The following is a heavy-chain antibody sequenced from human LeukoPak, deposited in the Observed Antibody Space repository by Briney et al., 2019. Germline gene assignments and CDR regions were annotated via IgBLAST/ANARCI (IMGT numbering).Heavy chain of an antibody. V-gene: IGHV3-7*01. D-gene: IGHD5-18*01. CDR1: GFTFSSQW. J-gene: IGHJ4*02. CDR2: VNQGGTEK. CDR3: ARDLVTIDY. Sequence: GGSLRLSCAASGFTFSSQWMSWVRQAPGKGLEWVANVNQGGTEKYYVDSVKGRFTISRDNAKNSLYLQMNSLRAEDTAVYYCARDLVTIDYWGQGTLVTVSS.